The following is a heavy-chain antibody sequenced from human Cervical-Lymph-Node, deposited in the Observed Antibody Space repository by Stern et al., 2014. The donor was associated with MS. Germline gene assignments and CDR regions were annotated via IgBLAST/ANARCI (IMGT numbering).Heavy chain of an antibody. CDR3: SYSAPMYSRGGWFAP. CDR1: GYTFTSYA. D-gene: IGHD6-13*01. Sequence: VQLVESGAEVKKPGASVKVSCKASGYTFTSYAMHWVRQAPGQRLDWMGWINAGNGNTKYSQNFQGRVTLTRDTSATPAYMELTRLSSEDPVVYSGSYSAPMYSRGGWFAPGGRGTLVPVP. J-gene: IGHJ5*02. V-gene: IGHV1-3*01. CDR2: INAGNGNT.